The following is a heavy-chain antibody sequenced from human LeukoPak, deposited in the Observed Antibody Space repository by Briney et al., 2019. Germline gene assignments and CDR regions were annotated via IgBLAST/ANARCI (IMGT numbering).Heavy chain of an antibody. V-gene: IGHV3-66*01. CDR2: IYSGGST. D-gene: IGHD3-10*01. J-gene: IGHJ5*02. Sequence: GGSLRLSCAASGFTVSSNYMSWVRQAPGKGLEWVSVIYSGGSTYYADSVKGRFTISRDNSKNTLYLQMNSLRAEDTAVYYCARGGGSGSYYRRNWFDPWGQGTLVTVSS. CDR3: ARGGGSGSYYRRNWFDP. CDR1: GFTVSSNY.